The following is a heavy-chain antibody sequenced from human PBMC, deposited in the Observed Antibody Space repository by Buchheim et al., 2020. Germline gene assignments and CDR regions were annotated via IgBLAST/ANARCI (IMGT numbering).Heavy chain of an antibody. D-gene: IGHD3-3*01. Sequence: QVQLVESGGGVVQPGRSLRLSCAASGFTFSSYAMHWVRQAPGKGLEWVAVISYDGSNKYYADSVKGRFTISRDNSKNTLYLQMNSLRAEDTAVYYCARETYYDFWSGYQYYFDYWGQGTL. V-gene: IGHV3-30*01. J-gene: IGHJ4*02. CDR3: ARETYYDFWSGYQYYFDY. CDR1: GFTFSSYA. CDR2: ISYDGSNK.